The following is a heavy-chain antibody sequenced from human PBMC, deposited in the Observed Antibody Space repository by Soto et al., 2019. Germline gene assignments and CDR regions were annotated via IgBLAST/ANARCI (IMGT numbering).Heavy chain of an antibody. CDR2: MNPNSGNT. D-gene: IGHD3-3*01. CDR3: ARRRGHYDFWSGYRGYYYYGMDV. CDR1: GYTFTSYD. Sequence: ASVKVSCKASGYTFTSYDINWVRQATGQGLEWMGWMNPNSGNTGYAQKFQCRVTMTRNTSISTAYMELSSLRSEDTAVYYCARRRGHYDFWSGYRGYYYYGMDVWGQGTTVTVSS. V-gene: IGHV1-8*01. J-gene: IGHJ6*02.